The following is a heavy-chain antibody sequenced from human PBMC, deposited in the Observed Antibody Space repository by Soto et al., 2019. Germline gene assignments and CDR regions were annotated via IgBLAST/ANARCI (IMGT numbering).Heavy chain of an antibody. J-gene: IGHJ4*02. CDR2: ISWNSGSI. Sequence: GGSLRLSCAASGFTFDDYAMHWVRQAPGKGLEWVSGISWNSGSIGYADSVKGRFTISRDNAKNSLYLQMNSLRAEDTALYYCAKDTRSNSYGDSYFDYWGQGTLVTVSS. CDR1: GFTFDDYA. V-gene: IGHV3-9*01. CDR3: AKDTRSNSYGDSYFDY. D-gene: IGHD5-18*01.